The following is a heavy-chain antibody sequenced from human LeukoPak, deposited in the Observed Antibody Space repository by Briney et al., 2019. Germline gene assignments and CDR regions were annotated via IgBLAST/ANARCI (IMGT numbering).Heavy chain of an antibody. CDR2: ISYDGSNK. CDR1: GFTFGDYA. V-gene: IGHV3-33*05. CDR3: ARAVLDFWSGYSVGFDY. J-gene: IGHJ4*02. D-gene: IGHD3-3*01. Sequence: PGRSLRLSCTASGFTFGDYAMSWFRQAPGKGLEWVAVISYDGSNKYYADSVKGRFTISRDNAKNSLYLQMNSLRAEDTAVYYCARAVLDFWSGYSVGFDYWGQGTLVTVSS.